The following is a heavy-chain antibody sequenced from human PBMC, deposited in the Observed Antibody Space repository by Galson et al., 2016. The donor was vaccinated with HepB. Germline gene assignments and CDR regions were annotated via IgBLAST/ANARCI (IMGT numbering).Heavy chain of an antibody. CDR2: IDWNDDK. D-gene: IGHD2-2*01. CDR3: VRIAPPRSNPLPASSYYFDY. Sequence: PALVKPTQTLTLTCTFSGFSLNTGGMRLSWIRQPPGKALEWLARIDWNDDKFYTTSLKTRLTLSQDTSENQVVLTLTNVDPVDTATYYCVRIAPPRSNPLPASSYYFDYWGQGTLVTVSS. CDR1: GFSLNTGGMR. J-gene: IGHJ4*02. V-gene: IGHV2-70*04.